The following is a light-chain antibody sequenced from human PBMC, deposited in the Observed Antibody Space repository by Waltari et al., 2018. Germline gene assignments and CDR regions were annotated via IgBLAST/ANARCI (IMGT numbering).Light chain of an antibody. Sequence: EIVLTQSPGTLSLSPGERATLSCRASQSIGRYLVWYQQKPGQAPRLLIYDVSRRATGIPDRFSGSGYGTDFSLTIRRLEPEDFAVYYCQKYERLPATFGQGTTVEIK. V-gene: IGKV3-20*01. CDR2: DVS. CDR1: QSIGRY. CDR3: QKYERLPAT. J-gene: IGKJ1*01.